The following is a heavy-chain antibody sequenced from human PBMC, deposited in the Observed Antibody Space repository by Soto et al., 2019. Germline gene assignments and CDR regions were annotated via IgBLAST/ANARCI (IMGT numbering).Heavy chain of an antibody. CDR1: GFTFSSYW. CDR3: ARDLKDDFWSGYPNDAFDI. J-gene: IGHJ3*02. V-gene: IGHV3-7*01. CDR2: IKQDGSEK. Sequence: PGGSLRLSCAASGFTFSSYWMSWVRQAPGKGLEWVANIKQDGSEKYYVDSVKGRFTISRDNAKNSLYLQMNSLRAEDTAVYYCARDLKDDFWSGYPNDAFDIWGQGTMVTVSS. D-gene: IGHD3-3*01.